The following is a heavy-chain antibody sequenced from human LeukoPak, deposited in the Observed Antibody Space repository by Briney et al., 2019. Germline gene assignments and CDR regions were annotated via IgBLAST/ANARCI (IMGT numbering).Heavy chain of an antibody. D-gene: IGHD3-22*01. J-gene: IGHJ4*02. Sequence: SETLSLTCTVSGGSMRSYYWSWIRQPPGRGLEWIGFIYYSGSTNYNPSLKSRVTISVDTSKNQFSLKLSSVTAADTAVYYCARDDYDSSGYIVWGQGTLVTVSS. CDR2: IYYSGST. CDR1: GGSMRSYY. V-gene: IGHV4-59*12. CDR3: ARDDYDSSGYIV.